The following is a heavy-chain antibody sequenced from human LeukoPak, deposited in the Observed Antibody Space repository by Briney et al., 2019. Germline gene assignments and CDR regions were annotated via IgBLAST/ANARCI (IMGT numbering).Heavy chain of an antibody. CDR1: GFTFSTYA. V-gene: IGHV3-23*01. CDR3: AKGPDYYGSAYLDS. CDR2: ISSGGST. Sequence: GGSLRLSCAPSGFTFSTYAMVWGRQAPGKGLEWVSSISSGGSTHYADSVKGRFTISRDNSKNTLSLQMHPLRAEDTALSYCAKGPDYYGSAYLDSWGQGTLVTVSS. J-gene: IGHJ4*02. D-gene: IGHD3-10*01.